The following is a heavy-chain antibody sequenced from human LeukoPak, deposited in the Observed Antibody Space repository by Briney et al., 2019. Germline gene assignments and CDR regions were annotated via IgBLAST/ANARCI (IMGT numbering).Heavy chain of an antibody. D-gene: IGHD2-2*01. J-gene: IGHJ5*02. CDR3: AREYQLLKTWFDP. CDR2: IIPIFGTA. V-gene: IGHV1-69*13. CDR1: GGTFSSYA. Sequence: SVKVSCKASGGTFSSYAISWVRQAPGQGLEWMGGIIPIFGTANYAQKFQGRVTITADESTSTAYMELSSLRSEDTAVYYCAREYQLLKTWFDPWGQGTLVTVSS.